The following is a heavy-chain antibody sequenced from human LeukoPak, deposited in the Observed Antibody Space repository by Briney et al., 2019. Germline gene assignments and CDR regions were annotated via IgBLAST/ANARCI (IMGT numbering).Heavy chain of an antibody. V-gene: IGHV3-23*01. CDR1: GFNFTICG. D-gene: IGHD4-17*01. Sequence: GGSLRLSCAGSGFNFTICGTCGLSWVRQTPGKGLEWVSAISISRTNTYYAESVKCRFTISRDTAKNTLYLQMNSLGVDDTALYYCVKGLTTSRDYWGQGTLVTVSS. CDR2: ISISRTNT. J-gene: IGHJ4*02. CDR3: VKGLTTSRDY.